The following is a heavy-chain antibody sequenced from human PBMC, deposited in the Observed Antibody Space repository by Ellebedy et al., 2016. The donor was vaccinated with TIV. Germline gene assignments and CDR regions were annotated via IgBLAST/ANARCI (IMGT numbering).Heavy chain of an antibody. CDR1: GGSIRSNRYY. J-gene: IGHJ6*02. D-gene: IGHD3-3*01. CDR2: MYYSGST. V-gene: IGHV4-39*01. Sequence: MPSETLSLTCTVSGGSIRSNRYYWDWIRQPPGKGLEWIGSMYYSGSTYYNSSLKSRVTISVDTSKNQFSLKLTSVTAADTAAYYCARREYDFWSVHYYGMDVWGQGTTVAVSS. CDR3: ARREYDFWSVHYYGMDV.